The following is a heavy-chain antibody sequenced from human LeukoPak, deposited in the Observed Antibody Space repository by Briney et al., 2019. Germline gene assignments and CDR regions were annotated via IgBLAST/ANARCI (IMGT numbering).Heavy chain of an antibody. V-gene: IGHV3-23*01. D-gene: IGHD3-3*01. CDR1: GFTFSSYA. Sequence: GGSLRLSCAASGFTFSSYAMSWVRQAPGKGLEWVSAISGSGGSTYYADSAKGRFTISRDNSKNTLYLQMNSLRAEDTAVYYCAKGDRFLEWLFFDYWGQGTLVTVSS. J-gene: IGHJ4*02. CDR3: AKGDRFLEWLFFDY. CDR2: ISGSGGST.